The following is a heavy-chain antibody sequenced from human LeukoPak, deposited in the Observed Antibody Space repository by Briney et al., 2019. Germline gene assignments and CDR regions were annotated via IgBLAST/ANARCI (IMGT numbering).Heavy chain of an antibody. CDR2: INHSGST. CDR3: ARRPSPVRYFDWLPGKYYFDY. J-gene: IGHJ4*02. D-gene: IGHD3-9*01. CDR1: GGSFSGYY. Sequence: KPSETLSLTCAVYGGSFSGYYWSWIRQPPGKGLEWIGEINHSGSTNYNPSLKSRVTISVDTSKSQFSLKLSSVTAADTAVYYCARRPSPVRYFDWLPGKYYFDYWGQGTLVTVSS. V-gene: IGHV4-34*01.